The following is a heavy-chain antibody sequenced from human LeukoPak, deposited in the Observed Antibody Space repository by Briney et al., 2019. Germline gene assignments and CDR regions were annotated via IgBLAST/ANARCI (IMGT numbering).Heavy chain of an antibody. D-gene: IGHD3-22*01. V-gene: IGHV4-4*02. CDR2: IYHSGST. CDR3: ARVDYFDSSGYYLPIPFGYFQH. CDR1: GDSISSSNW. J-gene: IGHJ1*01. Sequence: SGTLSLTCAVSGDSISSSNWWSWVRQPPGKGLEWIGQIYHSGSTNYNPSPESRVTVSVDKSKNQFSLKLSSVTAADTAVYYCARVDYFDSSGYYLPIPFGYFQHWGQGTLVTVSS.